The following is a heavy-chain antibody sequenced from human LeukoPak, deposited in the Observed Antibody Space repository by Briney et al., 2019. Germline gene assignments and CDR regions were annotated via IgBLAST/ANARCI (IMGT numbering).Heavy chain of an antibody. V-gene: IGHV3-30*02. Sequence: GGSLRLSCTASGFTFSDSGMHWVRQAPGKGLEWVAFIQDDGSNKYYEDSVKGRCSVSRDNAKNSLYLQMNSLTAEDTAVFYCAIGTTPGNLDYWGQGTLVTVSS. CDR1: GFTFSDSG. CDR2: IQDDGSNK. J-gene: IGHJ4*02. CDR3: AIGTTPGNLDY. D-gene: IGHD1-14*01.